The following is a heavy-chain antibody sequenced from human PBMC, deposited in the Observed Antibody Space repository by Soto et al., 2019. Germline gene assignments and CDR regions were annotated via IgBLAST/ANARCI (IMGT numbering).Heavy chain of an antibody. Sequence: ASVKVSCKASGYTFTSYDINWVRQATGQGLEWMGWMNPNSGNTGYAQKFQGRVTMTRNTSISTAYMELSSLRSEDTAVYYRARGRGIAAAGTYYYYYGMDVWGQGTTVTVSS. V-gene: IGHV1-8*01. CDR2: MNPNSGNT. CDR1: GYTFTSYD. D-gene: IGHD6-13*01. CDR3: ARGRGIAAAGTYYYYYGMDV. J-gene: IGHJ6*02.